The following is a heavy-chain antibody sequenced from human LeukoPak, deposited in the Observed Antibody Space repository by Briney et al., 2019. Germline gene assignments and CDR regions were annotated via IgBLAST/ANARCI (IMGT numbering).Heavy chain of an antibody. CDR2: IYPGDSDT. CDR1: GYSFNMYW. CDR3: ARRGPDGDYERRNFDH. V-gene: IGHV5-51*01. Sequence: GEPLKISCKGSGYSFNMYWIGWVRQMPGKGLEWVGIIYPGDSDTRYSPSFEGQVTISVDKAINTAYLQWNSLKASDSAMYYCARRGPDGDYERRNFDHWGQGALVTVSS. J-gene: IGHJ4*02. D-gene: IGHD4-17*01.